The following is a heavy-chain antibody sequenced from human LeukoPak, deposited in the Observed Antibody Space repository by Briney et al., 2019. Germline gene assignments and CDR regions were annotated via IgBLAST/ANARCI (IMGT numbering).Heavy chain of an antibody. Sequence: SVKVSCKASGGTFSSYAISWVRQAPGQGLEWMGGIVPIFGTANYAQKFQGRVTITADKSTSTAYMELSSLRSEDTAVYYCAKRDNVYYYYGMDVWGKGTTVTVSS. CDR3: AKRDNVYYYYGMDV. CDR2: IVPIFGTA. CDR1: GGTFSSYA. V-gene: IGHV1-69*06. D-gene: IGHD1-14*01. J-gene: IGHJ6*04.